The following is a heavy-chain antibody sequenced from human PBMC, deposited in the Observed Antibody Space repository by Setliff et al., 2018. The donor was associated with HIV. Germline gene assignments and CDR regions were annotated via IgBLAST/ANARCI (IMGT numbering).Heavy chain of an antibody. CDR1: GGSISSNNYY. CDR3: GRRPVYYTSGSYYNDDTPDM. V-gene: IGHV4-39*02. J-gene: IGHJ3*02. D-gene: IGHD3-10*01. CDR2: IFHSGSA. Sequence: PSETLSLTCTVSGGSISSNNYYWGWIRQPPGKGLEWIGSIFHSGSANYNPSLKSRVTISVDTSKNFFSLTLTSVTSADTAVDYCGRRPVYYTSGSYYNDDTPDMWGQGTLVTVSS.